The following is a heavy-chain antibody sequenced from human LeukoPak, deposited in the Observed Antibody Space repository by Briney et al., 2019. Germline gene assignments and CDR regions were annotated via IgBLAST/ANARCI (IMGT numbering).Heavy chain of an antibody. Sequence: GGSLRLSCAASGFTFSSYGMHWVRQAPGKGLEWVAVISYDGSNKYYADSVKGRFTISRDNSKNTLYLQMNSLRAEDTAVYYCAKEGRGSGWYGGYDYYGMDVWGQGTTVTVSS. D-gene: IGHD6-19*01. CDR3: AKEGRGSGWYGGYDYYGMDV. CDR1: GFTFSSYG. CDR2: ISYDGSNK. J-gene: IGHJ6*02. V-gene: IGHV3-30*18.